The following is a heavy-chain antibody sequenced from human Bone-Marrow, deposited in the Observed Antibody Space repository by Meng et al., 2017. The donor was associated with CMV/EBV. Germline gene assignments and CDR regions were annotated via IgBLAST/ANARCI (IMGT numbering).Heavy chain of an antibody. CDR3: AKDDDSAGYYFAYY. Sequence: GESLKISCVESGLTFSRYGMHWVRQAPGKGLEWVAFVRNDGSKKYYADSVKGRFTISRDNSKNTLYLQMNSLRTEDTAVYYCAKDDDSAGYYFAYYWGQGTLVTVSS. J-gene: IGHJ4*02. CDR1: GLTFSRYG. CDR2: VRNDGSKK. D-gene: IGHD3-22*01. V-gene: IGHV3-30*02.